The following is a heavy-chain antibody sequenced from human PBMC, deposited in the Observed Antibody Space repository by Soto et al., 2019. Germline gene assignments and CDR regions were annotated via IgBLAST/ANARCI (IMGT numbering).Heavy chain of an antibody. CDR3: ARYREYSSWDWFDP. D-gene: IGHD6-6*01. CDR2: ISAYNGNT. V-gene: IGHV1-18*01. Sequence: QVQLVQSGAEVKKPGASVKVSCKASGYTFTSYGISWVRQAPGQGLERMGWISAYNGNTNYAQKLQGRVTMTTNTSTSTAYMVLRSLRSNDTAVYYCARYREYSSWDWFDPWGQGTLVTVSS. CDR1: GYTFTSYG. J-gene: IGHJ5*02.